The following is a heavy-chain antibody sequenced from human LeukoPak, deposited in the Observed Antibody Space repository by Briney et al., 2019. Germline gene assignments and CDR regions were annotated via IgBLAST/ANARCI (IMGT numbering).Heavy chain of an antibody. V-gene: IGHV4-38-2*02. CDR1: GYSISSGYY. CDR3: ARRELAPDAFDI. J-gene: IGHJ3*02. Sequence: SETLSLTCTVSGYSISSGYYWGWIRQPPGKGLEWIGSIYHSGSTNYNPSLKSRVTISVDTSKNQFSLKLSSVTAADTAVYYCARRELAPDAFDIWGQGTMVTVSS. CDR2: IYHSGST. D-gene: IGHD1-1*01.